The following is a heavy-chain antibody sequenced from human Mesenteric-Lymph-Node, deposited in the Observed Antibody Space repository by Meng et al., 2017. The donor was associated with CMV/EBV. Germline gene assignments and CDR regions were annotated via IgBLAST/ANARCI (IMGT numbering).Heavy chain of an antibody. D-gene: IGHD6-13*01. CDR3: ARMVPYSTPTDY. CDR1: GGSISSSSYY. CDR2: IYYSGST. V-gene: IGHV4-39*07. Sequence: SETLSLTCTVSGGSISSSSYYWGWIRQPPGKGLEWIGSIYYSGSTNYNPSLKSRVTISLDTSKNQFSLKLSSVTAADTAVYYCARMVPYSTPTDYWGQGTLVTVSS. J-gene: IGHJ4*02.